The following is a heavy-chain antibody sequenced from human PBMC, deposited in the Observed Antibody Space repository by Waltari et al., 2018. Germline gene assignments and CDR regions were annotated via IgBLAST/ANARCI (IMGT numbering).Heavy chain of an antibody. V-gene: IGHV3-23*01. J-gene: IGHJ5*02. Sequence: EVQLLESGGGLVQPGGSLRLSCAASGFTFSSYAMSWVRQAPGKGLEWVSVISGSGGSTYYADSVQSRFTISKDNSKNTLYLQMNSLRVGDTAIYYCAMTGGTPLNWFDPWGQGTLVTVS. CDR2: ISGSGGST. CDR1: GFTFSSYA. CDR3: AMTGGTPLNWFDP.